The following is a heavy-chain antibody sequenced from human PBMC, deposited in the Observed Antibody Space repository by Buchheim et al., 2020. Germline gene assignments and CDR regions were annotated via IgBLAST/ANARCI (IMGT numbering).Heavy chain of an antibody. CDR1: GGSISSYY. D-gene: IGHD3-10*01. CDR2: IYYSGST. V-gene: IGHV4-59*01. CDR3: ARGGWGSGSWYYYGMDV. J-gene: IGHJ6*02. Sequence: QVQLQESGPGLVKPSETLSLTCTVSGGSISSYYWSWIRQPPGKGLEWIGYIYYSGSTNYNPSLKSRVTISVDTSKNQFSLKLSSVTAADTAVYYCARGGWGSGSWYYYGMDVWGQGTT.